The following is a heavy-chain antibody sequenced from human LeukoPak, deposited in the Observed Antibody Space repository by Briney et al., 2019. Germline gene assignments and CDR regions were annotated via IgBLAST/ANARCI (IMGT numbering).Heavy chain of an antibody. J-gene: IGHJ6*03. D-gene: IGHD6-13*01. CDR1: GFTVSSNY. CDR2: IYSGGTT. Sequence: GGSLRLSCAASGFTVSSNYMSWVRQAPGKGLEWVSVIYSGGTTYYADSVKGRFTISRDNSKNTLYLQMNSLRAEDTAVYYCVSGIASPDYYYYYMDVWGKGTTVTVSS. CDR3: VSGIASPDYYYYYMDV. V-gene: IGHV3-53*01.